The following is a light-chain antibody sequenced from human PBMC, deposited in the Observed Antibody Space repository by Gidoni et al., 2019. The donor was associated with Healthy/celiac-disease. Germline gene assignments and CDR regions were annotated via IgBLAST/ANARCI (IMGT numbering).Light chain of an antibody. CDR3: QQYYSTPPS. Sequence: DIQMTPSPSSLPASVGDRVTITCRASHVISNSLAWYQQKPGKAPKLLLYAPSRLESGVPSRFSGSGSGTDYTLTISSLQPEDFATYYCQQYYSTPPSFGQGTKLEIK. J-gene: IGKJ2*01. V-gene: IGKV1-NL1*01. CDR2: APS. CDR1: HVISNS.